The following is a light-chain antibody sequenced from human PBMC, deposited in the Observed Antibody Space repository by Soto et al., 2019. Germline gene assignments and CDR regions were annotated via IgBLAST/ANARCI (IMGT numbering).Light chain of an antibody. J-gene: IGKJ1*01. CDR1: QSLSGT. Sequence: EIVLTQSPANLSLSPGERATLSCRASQSLSGTLAWFQQKPGQPPRLLIYGASNRATGIPARFTASGSGTDFTLTISSLEPEDFAVYYCQQRTLWPRTFGQGTKVEIK. CDR3: QQRTLWPRT. CDR2: GAS. V-gene: IGKV3-11*01.